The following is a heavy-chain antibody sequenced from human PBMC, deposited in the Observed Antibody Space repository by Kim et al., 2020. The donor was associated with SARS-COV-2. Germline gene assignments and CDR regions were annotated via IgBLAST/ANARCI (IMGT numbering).Heavy chain of an antibody. J-gene: IGHJ4*02. Sequence: SETLSLTCAVYGGSFSGYYWSWIRQPPGKGLEWIGEINHSGSTNYNPSLKSRVTISVDTSKNQFSLKLSSVTAADTAVYYCARGRTRRGLFDYWGQGTLV. CDR2: INHSGST. CDR3: ARGRTRRGLFDY. CDR1: GGSFSGYY. D-gene: IGHD2-2*01. V-gene: IGHV4-34*01.